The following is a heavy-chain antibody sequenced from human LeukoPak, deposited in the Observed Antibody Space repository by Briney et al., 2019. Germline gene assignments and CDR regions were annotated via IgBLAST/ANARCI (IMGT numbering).Heavy chain of an antibody. D-gene: IGHD3-22*01. Sequence: SETLSLTRTVSGGSISSYYWSWIRQPAGKGLEWIGRIYTSGSTNYNPSLKSRVTISVDKSKNQFSLKLSSVTAADTAVYYCAKVDSSGYYDAFDIWGQGTMATVSS. CDR1: GGSISSYY. CDR3: AKVDSSGYYDAFDI. J-gene: IGHJ3*02. V-gene: IGHV4-4*07. CDR2: IYTSGST.